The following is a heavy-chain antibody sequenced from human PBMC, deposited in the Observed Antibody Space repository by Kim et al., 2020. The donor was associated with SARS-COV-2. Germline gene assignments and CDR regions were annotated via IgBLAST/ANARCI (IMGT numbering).Heavy chain of an antibody. CDR1: SGSMSSYY. CDR3: ARPEGPRLDPLDV. D-gene: IGHD2-21*01. V-gene: IGHV4-59*08. CDR2: IYYSGNT. J-gene: IGHJ3*01. Sequence: SETLSLTCSISSGSMSSYYWSWIRQLPGRGLEWIGYIYYSGNTDYSPSLKSRVTISIDTSKDQFSLKVRSLTAADTAGYYCARPEGPRLDPLDVYGPGT.